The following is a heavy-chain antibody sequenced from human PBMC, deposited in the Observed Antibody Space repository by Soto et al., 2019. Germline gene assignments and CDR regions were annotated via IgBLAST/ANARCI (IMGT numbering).Heavy chain of an antibody. D-gene: IGHD2-21*02. Sequence: QVQLVESGGGVVQPGRSLRLSCAASGFTFSSYAMHWVRQAPGKGLEWVAVISYDGSNKYYADSVKGRFTISRDNSKNTLYLQMNSLRAEDTAVYYCARASHIVVVTATLDYWGQGTLFTVSS. CDR2: ISYDGSNK. CDR3: ARASHIVVVTATLDY. V-gene: IGHV3-30-3*01. CDR1: GFTFSSYA. J-gene: IGHJ4*02.